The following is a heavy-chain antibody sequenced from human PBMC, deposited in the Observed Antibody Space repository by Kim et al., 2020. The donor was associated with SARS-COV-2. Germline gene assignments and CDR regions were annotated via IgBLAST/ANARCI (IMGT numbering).Heavy chain of an antibody. V-gene: IGHV3-53*01. J-gene: IGHJ4*02. CDR3: ARVDFDWGGGY. Sequence: GGSLRLSCAASGFTVSSNYMSWVRQAPGKGLEWVSVIYSDGRTYYADSVKGRFTISRDNSKNTLYLQMNSLRAEDTAMYYCARVDFDWGGGYWGQGTLVTVSS. CDR1: GFTVSSNY. D-gene: IGHD3-9*01. CDR2: IYSDGRT.